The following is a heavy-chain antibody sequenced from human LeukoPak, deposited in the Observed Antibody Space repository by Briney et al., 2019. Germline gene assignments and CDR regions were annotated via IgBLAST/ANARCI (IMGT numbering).Heavy chain of an antibody. CDR3: ARHYGSGSYYYYYYYYMDV. Sequence: PSETLSLTCTVSGGSISSSSYYWGWIRQPPGKGLEWIGSIYYSGSTYYNPSLKSRVTISVDTSKNQFSLKLGSVTAADTAVYYCARHYGSGSYYYYYYYYMDVWGKGTTVTISS. D-gene: IGHD3-10*01. CDR1: GGSISSSSYY. J-gene: IGHJ6*03. V-gene: IGHV4-39*01. CDR2: IYYSGST.